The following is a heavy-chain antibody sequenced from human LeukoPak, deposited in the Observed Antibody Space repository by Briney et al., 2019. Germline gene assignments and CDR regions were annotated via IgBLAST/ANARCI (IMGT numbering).Heavy chain of an antibody. V-gene: IGHV1-2*02. J-gene: IGHJ4*02. Sequence: ASVKVSCKASGYTFTGYYMHWVRQAPGQGLEWMGWINPNSGGTNYAQKFQGRVTMTRDTSISTAYMELSRPRSDDTAVYYCARGTGRLLLPFGYWGQGTLVTVSS. CDR3: ARGTGRLLLPFGY. CDR2: INPNSGGT. CDR1: GYTFTGYY. D-gene: IGHD3-22*01.